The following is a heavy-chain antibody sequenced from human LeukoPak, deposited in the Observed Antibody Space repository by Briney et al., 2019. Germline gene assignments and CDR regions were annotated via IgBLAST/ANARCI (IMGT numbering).Heavy chain of an antibody. V-gene: IGHV3-23*01. CDR3: AREYWKGAAAGTSDY. CDR2: ISGSGGST. D-gene: IGHD6-13*01. J-gene: IGHJ4*02. CDR1: GFTFSSYA. Sequence: GGSLRLSCAASGFTFSSYAMSWVRQAPGKGLEWVSAISGSGGSTYYADSVKGRFTISRDNAKNSLYLQMNSLRAEDTAVYYCAREYWKGAAAGTSDYWGQGTLVTVSS.